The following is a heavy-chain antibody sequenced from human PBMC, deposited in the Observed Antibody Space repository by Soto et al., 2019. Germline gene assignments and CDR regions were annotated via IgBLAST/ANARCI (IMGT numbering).Heavy chain of an antibody. CDR2: IYWDDDK. V-gene: IGHV2-5*02. CDR1: GFSLNTSAVG. D-gene: IGHD3-16*01. J-gene: IGHJ3*02. CDR3: AHREGDDYVWGSYKDAFDI. Sequence: QITLKESGPTLVKPTQTLTLTCTFSGFSLNTSAVGVGWIRQPPGKALEWLALIYWDDDKRYNPSLKSRLTIPKDTSKNQVVLKMTNMDPVETATYFCAHREGDDYVWGSYKDAFDIWGQGTMVTVSS.